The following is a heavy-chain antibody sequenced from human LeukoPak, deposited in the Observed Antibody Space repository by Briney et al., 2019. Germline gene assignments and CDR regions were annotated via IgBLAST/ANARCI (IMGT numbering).Heavy chain of an antibody. V-gene: IGHV5-51*01. D-gene: IGHD2-15*01. CDR3: ARRSFTDCSGGSCYWGAGYWFDP. CDR2: IYPGDSDT. Sequence: GESLKISCKGSGYSFTSYWIGWVRQMPGKGLEWMGIIYPGDSDTRYSPSFQGQVTISADKSISTAYLQWSSLKASDTAMYYCARRSFTDCSGGSCYWGAGYWFDPWGQGTLVTVSS. CDR1: GYSFTSYW. J-gene: IGHJ5*02.